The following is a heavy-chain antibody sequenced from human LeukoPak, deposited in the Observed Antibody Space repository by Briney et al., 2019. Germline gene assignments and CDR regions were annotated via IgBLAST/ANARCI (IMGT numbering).Heavy chain of an antibody. Sequence: SETLSLTCTVSGGSISSGSYYWSWIRQPAGKGLEWIGRIYTSGSTNYNPSLKSRVTISVDTSKNRFSLKLSSVTAADTAVYYCARVYRVQVAIRDYYYMDVWGKGTTVTVSS. V-gene: IGHV4-61*02. D-gene: IGHD3-22*01. J-gene: IGHJ6*03. CDR1: GGSISSGSYY. CDR2: IYTSGST. CDR3: ARVYRVQVAIRDYYYMDV.